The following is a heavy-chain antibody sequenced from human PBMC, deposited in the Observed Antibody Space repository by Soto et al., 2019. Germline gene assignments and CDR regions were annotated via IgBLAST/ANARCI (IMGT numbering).Heavy chain of an antibody. Sequence: ASVKVSCKASGYTFTSYDINWVRQATGQGLEWMGWMNPNSGNTGYAQKFQGRVTMTRNTSISTAYMELSSLRSEDTAVYYCARGAEWSRPYYYYYMDVWGKGNTVTVSS. CDR1: GYTFTSYD. V-gene: IGHV1-8*01. D-gene: IGHD3-3*01. J-gene: IGHJ6*03. CDR3: ARGAEWSRPYYYYYMDV. CDR2: MNPNSGNT.